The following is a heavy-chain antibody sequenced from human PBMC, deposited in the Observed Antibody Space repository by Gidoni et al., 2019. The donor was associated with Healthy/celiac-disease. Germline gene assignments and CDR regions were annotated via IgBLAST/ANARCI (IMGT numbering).Heavy chain of an antibody. Sequence: SISSGGYYWSWIRQHPGKGLEWIGYIYYSGSTYYNPSLKSRVTISVDTSKNQFSLKLSSVTAADTAVYYCAREEVTTDWYFDLWGRGTLVTVSS. J-gene: IGHJ2*01. V-gene: IGHV4-31*02. CDR3: AREEVTTDWYFDL. CDR2: IYYSGST. D-gene: IGHD4-17*01. CDR1: SISSGGYY.